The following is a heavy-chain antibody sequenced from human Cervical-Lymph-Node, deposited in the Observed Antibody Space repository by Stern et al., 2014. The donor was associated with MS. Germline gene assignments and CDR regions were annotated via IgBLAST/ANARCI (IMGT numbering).Heavy chain of an antibody. D-gene: IGHD5-24*01. CDR2: IYPGDSET. V-gene: IGHV5-51*03. J-gene: IGHJ4*02. CDR1: GYKFTNNW. CDR3: ARRGHGYMGIDY. Sequence: QLEQSGAEVKKPGESLRISCEVSGYKFTNNWIGWVRQMPGKDLERMGIIYPGDSETRYSPSFQGQVTIFVDKSNTTAYLQWSSLKASDTALYYCARRGHGYMGIDYWGQGTPVTVSP.